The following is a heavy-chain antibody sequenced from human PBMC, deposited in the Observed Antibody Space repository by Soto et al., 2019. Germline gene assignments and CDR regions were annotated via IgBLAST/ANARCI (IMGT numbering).Heavy chain of an antibody. CDR3: ARASMYIWNDH. D-gene: IGHD1-20*01. J-gene: IGHJ5*02. Sequence: QVQLVQSGAEVKRPGASVKVSCEASGYTFTTYDINWVRQASGQGLEWMGCVNPSSGNTVYAQKFHGRFTMTRDTSISTAYMERSSLKSDDSAIYYCARASMYIWNDHWGQGTLVTVSS. CDR2: VNPSSGNT. V-gene: IGHV1-8*02. CDR1: GYTFTTYD.